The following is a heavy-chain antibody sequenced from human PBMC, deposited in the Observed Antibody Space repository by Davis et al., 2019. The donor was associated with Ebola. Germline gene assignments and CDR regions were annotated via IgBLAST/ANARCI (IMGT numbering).Heavy chain of an antibody. CDR3: AREVGETKLDQ. D-gene: IGHD1-26*01. CDR2: IIPMFRSP. V-gene: IGHV1-69*13. Sequence: SVKVSCKAFGYTFSNYYIHWVRQAPGQGLEWMGGIIPMFRSPNYSERFQGRVTITADESTKTVYMELSSLRSDDSAVYYCAREVGETKLDQWGQGTLVTVSS. CDR1: GYTFSNYY. J-gene: IGHJ4*02.